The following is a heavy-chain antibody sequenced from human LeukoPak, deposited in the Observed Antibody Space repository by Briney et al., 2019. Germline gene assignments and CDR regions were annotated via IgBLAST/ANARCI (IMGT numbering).Heavy chain of an antibody. CDR3: AREGDTYGYGHGQNDY. Sequence: HPGGSLRLSFAASGFTLSSYGMHWVRQAPGKGLEWVAVISYDGSNKNCADSVRGRFTISRDNSKNTLYLQMNSLRAEDTAVYYCAREGDTYGYGHGQNDYWGQGTLITVSS. CDR2: ISYDGSNK. J-gene: IGHJ4*02. V-gene: IGHV3-30*03. D-gene: IGHD5-18*01. CDR1: GFTLSSYG.